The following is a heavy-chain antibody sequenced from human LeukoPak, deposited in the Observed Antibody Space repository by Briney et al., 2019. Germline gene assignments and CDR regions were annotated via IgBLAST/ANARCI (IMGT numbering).Heavy chain of an antibody. D-gene: IGHD6-13*01. CDR1: GGSISSSNW. Sequence: PSETLSLTCAVSGGSISSSNWWSWVRQPPGKGLEWIGEIYHGGSTNYNPSLKSRVTISVDKSKNQFSLKLSSVTAADTAVYYCARGFRSSSWYYFDYWGQGTLVTVSS. J-gene: IGHJ4*02. CDR2: IYHGGST. CDR3: ARGFRSSSWYYFDY. V-gene: IGHV4-4*02.